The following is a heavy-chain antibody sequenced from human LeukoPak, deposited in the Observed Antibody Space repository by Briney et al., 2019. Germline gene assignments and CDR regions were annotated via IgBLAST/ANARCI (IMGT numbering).Heavy chain of an antibody. D-gene: IGHD3-22*01. CDR2: MNPNSGNT. J-gene: IGHJ4*02. Sequence: ASVKVSCKASGYTFTSYDINWVRQATAQGLEWMGWMNPNSGNTGYAQKFQGRVTMTRNTSISTAYMELSSLRSEDTAVYYCARGSPYYDSSGPLFNYWGQGTLVTVSS. V-gene: IGHV1-8*01. CDR3: ARGSPYYDSSGPLFNY. CDR1: GYTFTSYD.